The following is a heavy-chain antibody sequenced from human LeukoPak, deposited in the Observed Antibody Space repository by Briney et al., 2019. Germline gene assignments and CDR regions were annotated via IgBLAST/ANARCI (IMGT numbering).Heavy chain of an antibody. CDR1: GGTFSSYA. V-gene: IGHV1-69*13. CDR3: ARDFKYYDSSGYH. CDR2: IIPIFGTA. J-gene: IGHJ4*02. D-gene: IGHD3-22*01. Sequence: ASVKVSCKASGGTFSSYAISWVRQAPGQGLEWMGGIIPIFGTANYAQKFQGRVTITADESTSTAYMELSSLRSEDTAVYYCARDFKYYDSSGYHWGQGTLVTVSS.